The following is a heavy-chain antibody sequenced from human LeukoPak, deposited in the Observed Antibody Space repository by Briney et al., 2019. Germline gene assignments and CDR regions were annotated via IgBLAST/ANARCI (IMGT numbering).Heavy chain of an antibody. Sequence: AASVKVSCKASGYTFTSYGISWVRQAPGQGLEWMGWISAYNGNTNYAQKLQGRVTMTTDTSTSTAYMELRSLRSDDTAVYYCAGTPYYYYYMDVWGKGTTVTVSS. V-gene: IGHV1-18*01. J-gene: IGHJ6*03. CDR1: GYTFTSYG. CDR3: AGTPYYYYYMDV. CDR2: ISAYNGNT.